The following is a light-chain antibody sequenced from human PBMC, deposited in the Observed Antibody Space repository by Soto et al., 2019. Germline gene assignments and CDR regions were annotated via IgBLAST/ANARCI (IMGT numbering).Light chain of an antibody. CDR3: LLPYRGPRV. V-gene: IGLV7-46*01. CDR1: TGVVTSGHY. J-gene: IGLJ1*01. Sequence: QAVVTQEPSLTVSPGGTLILTCGSSTGVVTSGHYPYWFQQKPGQAPRTLIHDTYKKHSWTPARFSGSLLGGKAALTLSGAQPDDEAEYDCLLPYRGPRVFGSGTKVTVL. CDR2: DTY.